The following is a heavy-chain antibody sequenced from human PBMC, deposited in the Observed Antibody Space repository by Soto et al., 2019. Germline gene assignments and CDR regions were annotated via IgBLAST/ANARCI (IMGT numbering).Heavy chain of an antibody. CDR3: ARDIVVVPASIGPHYYYYYYMDV. J-gene: IGHJ6*03. V-gene: IGHV1-18*01. Sequence: ASVKVSCKASGYTFTSYGISWVRQAPGQGLEWMGWISAYNGNTNYAQKLQGRVTMTTDTSTSTAYMELRSLRSDDTAVYYCARDIVVVPASIGPHYYYYYYMDVWGKGNTVTVSS. CDR2: ISAYNGNT. CDR1: GYTFTSYG. D-gene: IGHD2-2*01.